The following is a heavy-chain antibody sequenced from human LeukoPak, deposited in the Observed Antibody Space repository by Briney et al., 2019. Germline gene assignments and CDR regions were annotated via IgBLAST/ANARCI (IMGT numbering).Heavy chain of an antibody. CDR2: IYYSGST. CDR1: GYSISSDYY. D-gene: IGHD3-22*01. V-gene: IGHV4-38-2*02. CDR3: ARDYDSGVNWFDP. J-gene: IGHJ5*02. Sequence: SETLSLTCSVSGYSISSDYYWGCIRQPPGKGLEWIGFIYYSGSTYYNPSLKSRVTISVDTSKNQFSLKLSSVTAADTAVYYCARDYDSGVNWFDPWGQGTLVTVSS.